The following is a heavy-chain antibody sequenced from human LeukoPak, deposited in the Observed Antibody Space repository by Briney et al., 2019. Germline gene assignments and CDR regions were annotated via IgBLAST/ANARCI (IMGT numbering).Heavy chain of an antibody. D-gene: IGHD6-13*01. CDR3: AREEQSGSSWFAY. V-gene: IGHV5-51*01. Sequence: GESLQISCKGSGYLFTNYWIGWVRQLPGKGLEWMAIIYPGDSDTRYSPSFQGQVTISADKSINTAYLPWISLKASDTAMYYCAREEQSGSSWFAYWGQGTLVTVSS. CDR1: GYLFTNYW. J-gene: IGHJ4*02. CDR2: IYPGDSDT.